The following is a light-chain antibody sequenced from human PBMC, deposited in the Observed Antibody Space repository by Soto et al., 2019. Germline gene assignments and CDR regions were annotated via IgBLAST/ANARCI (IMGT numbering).Light chain of an antibody. V-gene: IGKV3-20*01. Sequence: EIVLTQSPGTLSLSPGERATLSCRASQSVSSSYLAWYQQKPGQAPTLLIYGASSRATGIPYRFSGSGSGTDFTLTISRLESEDFAVYSCQQYGSLPWTFGQGTKAEIK. J-gene: IGKJ1*01. CDR2: GAS. CDR1: QSVSSSY. CDR3: QQYGSLPWT.